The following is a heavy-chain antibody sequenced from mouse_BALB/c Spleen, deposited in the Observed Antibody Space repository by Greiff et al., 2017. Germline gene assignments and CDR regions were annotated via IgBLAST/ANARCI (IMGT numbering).Heavy chain of an antibody. CDR3: TRSGIYYYGSRGDYFDY. CDR1: GYTFTSYY. V-gene: IGHV1S81*02. Sequence: VQLQQSGAELVKPGASVKLSCKASGYTFTSYYMYWVKQRPGQGLEWIGEINPSNGGTNFNEKFKSKATLTVDKSSSTAYMQLSSLTSEDSAVYYCTRSGIYYYGSRGDYFDYWGQGTTLTVSS. J-gene: IGHJ2*01. CDR2: INPSNGGT. D-gene: IGHD1-1*01.